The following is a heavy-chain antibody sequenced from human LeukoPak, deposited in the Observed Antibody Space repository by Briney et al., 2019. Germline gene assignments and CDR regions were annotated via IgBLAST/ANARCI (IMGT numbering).Heavy chain of an antibody. CDR1: GGSISSYY. D-gene: IGHD2-2*01. J-gene: IGHJ4*02. CDR2: IYYNGST. V-gene: IGHV4-59*01. Sequence: SETLSLTCTVSGGSISSYYWSWIRQPPGKGLEWIGYIYYNGSTNYNPSLKSRVTISVDTSKNQFSLKLSSVTAADTAVYYCARDSPSDYFDYWGQGTLVTVSS. CDR3: ARDSPSDYFDY.